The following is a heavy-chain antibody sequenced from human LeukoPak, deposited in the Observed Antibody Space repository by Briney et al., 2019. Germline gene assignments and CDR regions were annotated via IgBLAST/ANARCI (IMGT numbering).Heavy chain of an antibody. CDR1: GFALSSYS. CDR2: ISGSSSYI. CDR3: ARGAVAGYYYYYMDV. Sequence: GGSLRLSCAASGFALSSYSMNWVRQAPGKGLEWVSSISGSSSYIYYADSVKGRFTISRDNAKNSLYLQMNSLRAEDTAVYYCARGAVAGYYYYYMDVWGKGTTVTVSS. D-gene: IGHD6-19*01. V-gene: IGHV3-21*01. J-gene: IGHJ6*03.